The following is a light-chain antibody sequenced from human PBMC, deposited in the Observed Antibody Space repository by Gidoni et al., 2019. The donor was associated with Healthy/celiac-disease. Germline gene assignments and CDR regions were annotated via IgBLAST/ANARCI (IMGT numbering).Light chain of an antibody. V-gene: IGKV3-11*01. CDR2: DAS. CDR1: QSVSSY. Sequence: EIVLTQSPATLSLSPGERATLSCRASQSVSSYLAWYQQKPGQAPRLLIYDASNRATGIPARFSGSGSGTDFTLTISSLEPEDFAVYYRQQRSNWLWTFXQXTKVEIK. CDR3: QQRSNWLWT. J-gene: IGKJ1*01.